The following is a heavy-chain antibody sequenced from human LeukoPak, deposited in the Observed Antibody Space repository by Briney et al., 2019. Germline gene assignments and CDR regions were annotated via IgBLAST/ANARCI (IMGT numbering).Heavy chain of an antibody. Sequence: SETLSLTCAVYGGSFSGYYWSWIRQPPGKGLEWNWEINHRGSTNYNPSLKSGVTISVDTSKNQFSLKLSSVTAADTAVYYGARGWTGPMVRGVIKGVYYFDYWGQGTLVTVSS. V-gene: IGHV4-34*01. J-gene: IGHJ4*02. CDR1: GGSFSGYY. D-gene: IGHD3-10*01. CDR3: ARGWTGPMVRGVIKGVYYFDY. CDR2: INHRGST.